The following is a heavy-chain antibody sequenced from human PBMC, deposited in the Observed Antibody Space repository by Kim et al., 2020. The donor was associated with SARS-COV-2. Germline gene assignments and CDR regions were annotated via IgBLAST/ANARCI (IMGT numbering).Heavy chain of an antibody. CDR3: ARSRYFDWFYGMDV. D-gene: IGHD3-9*01. Sequence: SETLSLTCAVSGGSISSSNWWSWVRQPPGKGLEWIGEIYHSGSTNYNPSLKSRVTISVDKSKNQFSLKLSSVTAADTAVYYCARSRYFDWFYGMDVWGQGTTVTVSS. J-gene: IGHJ6*02. V-gene: IGHV4-4*02. CDR1: GGSISSSNW. CDR2: IYHSGST.